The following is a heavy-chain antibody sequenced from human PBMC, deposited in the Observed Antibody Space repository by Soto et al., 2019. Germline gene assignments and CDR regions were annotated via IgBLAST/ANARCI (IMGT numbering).Heavy chain of an antibody. CDR2: TYPGDSDT. CDR3: ARRHISGWTGGMDV. CDR1: GYSFTTYW. J-gene: IGHJ6*02. V-gene: IGHV5-51*01. Sequence: GESLKISCNGSGYSFTTYWIAWVRQMPGKGLEWMGITYPGDSDTRYSPSFQGQVTISADKSISTTYLQWTSLKASDTAMYYCARRHISGWTGGMDVWGQGTTVTVSS. D-gene: IGHD6-19*01.